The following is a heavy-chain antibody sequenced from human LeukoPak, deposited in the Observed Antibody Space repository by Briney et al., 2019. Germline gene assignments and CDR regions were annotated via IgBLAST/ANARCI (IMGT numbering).Heavy chain of an antibody. V-gene: IGHV3-53*01. J-gene: IGHJ1*01. CDR1: GFTVSSNY. CDR3: ARDSYYYDSSGSPNPEYFQH. CDR2: IYSGGST. Sequence: PGGSLRLSSAASGFTVSSNYMSWVRQAPGKGLEWVSVIYSGGSTYYADSVKGRFTISRDNSKNTLYLQMNSLRAEDTAVYYCARDSYYYDSSGSPNPEYFQHWGQGTLVTVSS. D-gene: IGHD3-22*01.